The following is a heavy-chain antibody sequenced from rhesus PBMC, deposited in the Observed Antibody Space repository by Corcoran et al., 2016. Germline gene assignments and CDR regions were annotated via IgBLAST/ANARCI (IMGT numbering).Heavy chain of an antibody. Sequence: EVQLVESGGGLAKPGGALRPSCAASGFTFSDYFRDWGRQAPGKGLGGVSRISIGGGSTWYAESVKGRFTRSRGNAKNILYLQMDSLRAEDTAVYYCAARRGYWGLGLLVTVSS. CDR2: ISIGGGST. CDR1: GFTFSDYF. V-gene: IGHV3-178*01. CDR3: AARRGY. D-gene: IGHD5-24*01. J-gene: IGHJ4*01.